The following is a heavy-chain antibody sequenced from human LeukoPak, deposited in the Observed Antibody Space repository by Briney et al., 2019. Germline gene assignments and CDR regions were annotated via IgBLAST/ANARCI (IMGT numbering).Heavy chain of an antibody. CDR3: ARGFLGVVTYDY. V-gene: IGHV3-53*01. D-gene: IGHD3-3*01. CDR2: IYSGGST. Sequence: GGSLRLSCAASGFTISSYAMSWVRQAPGKGLEWVSVIYSGGSTYYADSVKGRFTISRDNSKNTLYLQMNSLRAEDTAVYYCARGFLGVVTYDYWGQGTLVTVSS. CDR1: GFTISSYA. J-gene: IGHJ4*02.